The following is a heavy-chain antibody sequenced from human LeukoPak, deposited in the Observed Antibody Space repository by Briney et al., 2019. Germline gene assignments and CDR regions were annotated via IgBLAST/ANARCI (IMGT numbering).Heavy chain of an antibody. Sequence: PGRSLRLSCAASGFTFDDYAMHWVRQAPGKGLEWVSGISWNSGSIGYADSVKGRFTISRDNAKNSLYLQMNSLRAEDTALYYCAKAFNYYGSSGYYDYWGQGTLVTVSS. V-gene: IGHV3-9*01. J-gene: IGHJ4*02. CDR2: ISWNSGSI. D-gene: IGHD3-22*01. CDR1: GFTFDDYA. CDR3: AKAFNYYGSSGYYDY.